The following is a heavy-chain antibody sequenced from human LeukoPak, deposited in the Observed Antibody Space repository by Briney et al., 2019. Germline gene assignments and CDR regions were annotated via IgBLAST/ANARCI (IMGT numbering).Heavy chain of an antibody. D-gene: IGHD1-26*01. V-gene: IGHV3-21*01. CDR2: ISSSSSYI. CDR1: GFTFSSNW. Sequence: GGSLRLSCATSGFTFSSNWMNWVRQAPGKGLEWVSSISSSSSYIYYADSVKGRFTISRDNAKNSLYLQMNSLRAEDTAVYYCARDGNFDYWGQGTLVTVSS. CDR3: ARDGNFDY. J-gene: IGHJ4*02.